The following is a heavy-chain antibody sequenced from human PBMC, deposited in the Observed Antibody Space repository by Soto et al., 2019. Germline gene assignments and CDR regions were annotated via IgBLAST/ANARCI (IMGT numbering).Heavy chain of an antibody. CDR1: VFTCSSYG. Sequence: GALRLYCAASVFTCSSYGMHWVRQAPGKGLEWVAVISYDGSNKYYADSVKGRFTISRDNSKNTLYLQMNSLRPEDTGVYYCARVTPGNNLYYFYGLDVWGQGTSVTVSS. D-gene: IGHD1-1*01. V-gene: IGHV3-30*03. CDR2: ISYDGSNK. CDR3: ARVTPGNNLYYFYGLDV. J-gene: IGHJ6*02.